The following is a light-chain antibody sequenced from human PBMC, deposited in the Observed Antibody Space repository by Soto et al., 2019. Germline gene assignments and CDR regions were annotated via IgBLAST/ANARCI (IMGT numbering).Light chain of an antibody. V-gene: IGKV1-5*03. J-gene: IGKJ1*01. CDR1: QNVTTW. CDR3: PQYNSYRT. Sequence: DIQITQSPSTLSSSFGDRVPITCGASQNVTTWLAWYQHKPGKSPKFLIYKASSLESGVQSRFSGSGSGTEFTLTISSLKPDDFATYYCPQYNSYRTFGQGTKVEIK. CDR2: KAS.